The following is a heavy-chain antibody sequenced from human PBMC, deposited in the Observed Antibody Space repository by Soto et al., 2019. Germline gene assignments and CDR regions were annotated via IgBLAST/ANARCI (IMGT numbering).Heavy chain of an antibody. J-gene: IGHJ6*02. V-gene: IGHV1-69*13. D-gene: IGHD3-10*01. CDR1: EAAFSSYA. Sequence: APSVKVSCQACEAAFSSYASRLLRQATVQGIALVGGIIPIFGTANYAQKFQGRVTITADESTSTAYMELSSLRSEDTAVYYCASLRYYYGSGSYYYYYYGMDVWGQGTTVTVSS. CDR2: IIPIFGTA. CDR3: ASLRYYYGSGSYYYYYYGMDV.